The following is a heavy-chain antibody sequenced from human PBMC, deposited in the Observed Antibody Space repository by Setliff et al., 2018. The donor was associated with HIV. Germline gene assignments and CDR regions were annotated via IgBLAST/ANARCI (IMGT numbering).Heavy chain of an antibody. CDR1: GYTFTGSY. Sequence: GASVKVSCKILGYTFTGSYVHWVRQAPGQGLEWMGWTNPKNGDTNYAQKFQGRVTMTRDTSISTAYMELTRLTSDDTAIYYCARAPIYCGGDCYLFDYWGQGTLVTVSS. CDR2: TNPKNGDT. D-gene: IGHD2-21*02. J-gene: IGHJ4*02. V-gene: IGHV1-2*02. CDR3: ARAPIYCGGDCYLFDY.